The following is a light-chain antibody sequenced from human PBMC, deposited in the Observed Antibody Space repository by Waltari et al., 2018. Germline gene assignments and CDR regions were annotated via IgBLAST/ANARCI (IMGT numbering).Light chain of an antibody. Sequence: EIVMTQSPGTLSVSPGERATLSCRASQSIGSSLVWFQQKPGQGPRLLIYGASTRATYIPARFSGSGSGKDFTLTIHGLQSEDFAFYYCQQYNEWPHTFGQGTKLEI. CDR1: QSIGSS. CDR2: GAS. CDR3: QQYNEWPHT. J-gene: IGKJ2*01. V-gene: IGKV3-15*01.